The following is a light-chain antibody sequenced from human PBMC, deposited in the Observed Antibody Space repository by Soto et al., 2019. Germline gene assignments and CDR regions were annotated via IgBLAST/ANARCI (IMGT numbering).Light chain of an antibody. J-gene: IGLJ2*01. CDR1: GSNLGAGYD. CDR3: QSYDNSLSADVV. CDR2: GNN. V-gene: IGLV1-40*01. Sequence: QSVLTQPPSVSGAPGQRVTISCTGSGSNLGAGYDVHWYQQLPGTAPKVLIYGNNNRPSGVPDRFSGSKSDTSASLAIAGLQAEDEADYYCQSYDNSLSADVVFGGGTKLTVL.